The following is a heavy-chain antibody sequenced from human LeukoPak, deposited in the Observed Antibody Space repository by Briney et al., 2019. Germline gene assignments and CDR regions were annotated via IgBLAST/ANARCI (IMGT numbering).Heavy chain of an antibody. CDR1: GYSFTSYW. V-gene: IGHV5-51*01. D-gene: IGHD3-3*01. Sequence: GESLKISCKGSGYSFTSYWIGWVRQMPGKGLEWMGIIYPGDSDTRYSPSFQGQVTIPADKSISTAYLQWSSLKASDTAMYYCARVYYDFWSGYRYFDYWGQGTLVTVSS. CDR2: IYPGDSDT. CDR3: ARVYYDFWSGYRYFDY. J-gene: IGHJ4*02.